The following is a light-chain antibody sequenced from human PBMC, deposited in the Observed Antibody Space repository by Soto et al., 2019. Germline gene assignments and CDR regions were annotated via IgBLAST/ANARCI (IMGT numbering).Light chain of an antibody. CDR2: DAS. CDR3: QQYENLRLHT. CDR1: EDISNY. V-gene: IGKV1-33*01. J-gene: IGKJ2*01. Sequence: DLQMTQSPSSLSASVGERVTITCRANEDISNYLNWYQQKPGRAPKLLIYDASTLETGGPSRFSGSGSGTHFTFTISSLQPEDVGTYYCQQYENLRLHTFGPGTKL.